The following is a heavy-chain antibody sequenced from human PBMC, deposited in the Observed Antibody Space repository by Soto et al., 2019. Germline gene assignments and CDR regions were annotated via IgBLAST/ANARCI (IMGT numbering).Heavy chain of an antibody. D-gene: IGHD1-26*01. J-gene: IGHJ2*01. CDR1: GGSISSGDYY. Sequence: PSETLSLTCTVSGGSISSGDYYWSWIRQPPGKGLEWIGYIYYSGSTYYNPSLKSRVTISVDTSKNQFSLKLSSVTAADTAVYYCARDLSWGDYWYFDFWGRGTLVTVSS. CDR3: ARDLSWGDYWYFDF. V-gene: IGHV4-30-4*01. CDR2: IYYSGST.